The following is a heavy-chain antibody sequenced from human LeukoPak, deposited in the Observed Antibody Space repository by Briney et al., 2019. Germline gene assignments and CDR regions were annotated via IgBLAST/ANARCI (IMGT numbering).Heavy chain of an antibody. CDR3: ARHPTALVSYGFDP. CDR1: GGSFSNYY. J-gene: IGHJ5*02. D-gene: IGHD5-18*01. CDR2: IYYSGST. V-gene: IGHV4-59*08. Sequence: SETLSLTCTVSGGSFSNYYWSWIRQPPGKGLEWIGYIYYSGSTNYNPPLKSRVTISVDTSKNQFSLNLSSVTAADTAVYDCARHPTALVSYGFDPWGQGTLVTVSS.